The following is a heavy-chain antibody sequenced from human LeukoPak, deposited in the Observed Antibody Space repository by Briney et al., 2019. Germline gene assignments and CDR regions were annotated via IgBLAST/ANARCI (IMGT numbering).Heavy chain of an antibody. V-gene: IGHV4-34*01. CDR3: ARAVSFWSGYYNPYYFDY. D-gene: IGHD3-3*01. Sequence: PSETLSLTCAVYGGSFSCYYWSWIRQPPEKGLEWIGEINHSGSTNYNPSLKSRVTISVDTSKNQFSLKLSSVTAADTAVYYCARAVSFWSGYYNPYYFDYWGQGTLVTVSS. CDR1: GGSFSCYY. CDR2: INHSGST. J-gene: IGHJ4*02.